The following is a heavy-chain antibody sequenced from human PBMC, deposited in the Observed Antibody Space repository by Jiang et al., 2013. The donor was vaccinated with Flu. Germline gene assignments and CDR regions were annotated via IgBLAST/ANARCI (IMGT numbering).Heavy chain of an antibody. CDR1: GGSMISENSY. J-gene: IGHJ4*02. CDR3: ASQHWDHGVGSYYMSH. D-gene: IGHD3-10*01. Sequence: CTVSGGSMISENSYWGWIRQPPGKGLEWIGSIYYSGTTYYNPSLKSRVTMSVGTSKKQFSLRLTSVTAADTAVYYCASQHWDHGVGSYYMSHWGQGTLVTVSS. V-gene: IGHV4-39*07. CDR2: IYYSGTT.